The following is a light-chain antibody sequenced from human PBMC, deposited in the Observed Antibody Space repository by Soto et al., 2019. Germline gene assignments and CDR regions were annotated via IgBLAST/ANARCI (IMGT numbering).Light chain of an antibody. Sequence: QSVRTQPASVSGSPGQSITISCTGTSSDVGGYNYVSWYQQHPGKAPKVMIYEVSNRPSGVPNRFSGSKSGNTASLTISGLQAEDEADYYCSSYTSSSTPYVFGTGTKVTVL. CDR1: SSDVGGYNY. J-gene: IGLJ1*01. V-gene: IGLV2-14*03. CDR3: SSYTSSSTPYV. CDR2: EVS.